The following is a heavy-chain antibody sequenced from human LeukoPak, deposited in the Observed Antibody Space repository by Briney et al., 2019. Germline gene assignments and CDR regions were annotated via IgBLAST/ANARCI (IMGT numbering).Heavy chain of an antibody. D-gene: IGHD2-8*01. V-gene: IGHV4-39*07. CDR1: GGSISSSSYY. Sequence: PSETLSLTCIVSGGSISSSSYYWGWIRQPPGKGLEWIGSIYYSGSTYYNPSLKSRVTISVDRSKNQFSLKLSSVTAADTAVYYCAREYCTNGVCQTIDYWGQGTLVTVSS. J-gene: IGHJ4*02. CDR2: IYYSGST. CDR3: AREYCTNGVCQTIDY.